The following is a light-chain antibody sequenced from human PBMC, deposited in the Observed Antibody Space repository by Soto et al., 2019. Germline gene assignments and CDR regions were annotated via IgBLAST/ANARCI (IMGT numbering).Light chain of an antibody. CDR2: EVT. Sequence: QPPSASGSPGQSVTISCTGTSSDVGGYNYVSWYQQYPGRAPKLMIYEVTKRPSGVPDRFSGSKSGNTASLTVSGLQAEDEADYYCSSYAASNNFYFVFGGGTQLTVL. J-gene: IGLJ3*02. V-gene: IGLV2-8*01. CDR3: SSYAASNNFYFV. CDR1: SSDVGGYNY.